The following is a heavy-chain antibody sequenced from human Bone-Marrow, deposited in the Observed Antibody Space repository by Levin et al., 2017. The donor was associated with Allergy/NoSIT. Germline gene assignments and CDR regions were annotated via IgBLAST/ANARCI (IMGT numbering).Heavy chain of an antibody. CDR1: GFTFSSYW. Sequence: GESLKISCAASGFTFSSYWMSWVRQAPGKGLEWVANIKQDGSEKYYVDSVKGRFTISRDNAKNSLYLQMNSLRAEDTAVYYCARGSREILRYFDWLLSPWGQGTLVTVSS. V-gene: IGHV3-7*01. D-gene: IGHD3-9*01. J-gene: IGHJ5*02. CDR2: IKQDGSEK. CDR3: ARGSREILRYFDWLLSP.